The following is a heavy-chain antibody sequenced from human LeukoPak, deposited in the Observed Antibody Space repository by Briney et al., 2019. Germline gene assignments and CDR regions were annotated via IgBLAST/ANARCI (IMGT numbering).Heavy chain of an antibody. V-gene: IGHV3-23*01. CDR2: ISGSGGST. CDR1: GFTFGSYA. D-gene: IGHD3-16*01. J-gene: IGHJ4*02. Sequence: GGSLRLSCAASGFTFGSYAMSWVRQAPGKGLEWVSAISGSGGSTYYADSVKGRFTISRDNSKNTLYLQMNSLRAEDTAVYYCATDLLWSGDYWGQGTLVTVSS. CDR3: ATDLLWSGDY.